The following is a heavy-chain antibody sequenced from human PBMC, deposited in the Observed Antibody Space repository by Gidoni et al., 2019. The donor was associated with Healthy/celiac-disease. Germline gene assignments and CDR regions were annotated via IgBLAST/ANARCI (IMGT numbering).Heavy chain of an antibody. CDR2: ISYDGSNK. CDR3: AKDLGSYDLGGDYYGMDV. J-gene: IGHJ6*02. D-gene: IGHD5-18*01. CDR1: GFTFSSYC. Sequence: QVQLVESGGGVVQPGRSLRLSCAASGFTFSSYCMHWVRQAPGKGLEWVAVISYDGSNKYYADSVKGRFTISRDNSKNTLYLQMNSLRAEDTAVYYCAKDLGSYDLGGDYYGMDVWGQGTTVTVSS. V-gene: IGHV3-30*18.